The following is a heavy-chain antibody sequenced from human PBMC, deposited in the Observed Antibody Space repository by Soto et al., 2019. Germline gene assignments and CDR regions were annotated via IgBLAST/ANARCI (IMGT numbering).Heavy chain of an antibody. J-gene: IGHJ5*02. Sequence: GGSLSLSCAASGFDFSNHWMHWVRQRPAEGLVWVSRITSDGKSKAYAESVKGRFAISRDNAKNTLYLQMNGLTAEDTAVYYCARESGDWPLNWFDPWGQGTLVTVSS. CDR2: ITSDGKSK. CDR3: ARESGDWPLNWFDP. D-gene: IGHD2-21*02. V-gene: IGHV3-74*01. CDR1: GFDFSNHW.